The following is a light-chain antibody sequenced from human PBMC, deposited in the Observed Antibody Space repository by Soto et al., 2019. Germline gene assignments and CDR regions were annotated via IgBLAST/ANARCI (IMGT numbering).Light chain of an antibody. Sequence: EVVLTQSPGALSLSPGERATLSCRASQSISSSFIAWYQQKPGQAPRLLISGASGRATGIPDRFSASGSGTDFTLTIRGLEPEDFAVYYCQQYDSSPETFGQGTRWISN. CDR3: QQYDSSPET. J-gene: IGKJ1*01. V-gene: IGKV3-20*01. CDR2: GAS. CDR1: QSISSSF.